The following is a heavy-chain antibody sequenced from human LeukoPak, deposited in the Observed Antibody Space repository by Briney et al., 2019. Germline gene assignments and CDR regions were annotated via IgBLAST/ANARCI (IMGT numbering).Heavy chain of an antibody. J-gene: IGHJ4*02. Sequence: GGSLRLSCAASGFTFSDYYMSWIRQAPGKGLEWVSYISSSGSIIYYADSVKGRFTISRDNAKNSLYLQMNSLRAEDTAVYYCARAHIAAAGYPFDYWGQGTLVTVSS. CDR1: GFTFSDYY. CDR3: ARAHIAAAGYPFDY. D-gene: IGHD6-13*01. V-gene: IGHV3-11*01. CDR2: ISSSGSII.